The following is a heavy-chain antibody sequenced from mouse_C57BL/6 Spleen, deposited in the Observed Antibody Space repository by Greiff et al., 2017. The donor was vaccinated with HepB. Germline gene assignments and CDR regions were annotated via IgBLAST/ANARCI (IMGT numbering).Heavy chain of an antibody. CDR3: ARYYDYDEGAWFAY. V-gene: IGHV1-19*01. CDR1: GYTFTDYY. CDR2: INPYNGGT. D-gene: IGHD2-4*01. Sequence: EVQLQQSGPVLVKPGASVKMSCKASGYTFTDYYMNWVKQSHGKSLEWIGVINPYNGGTSYNQKFKGKATLTVDKSSSTAYMELNSLTSEDSAVYYCARYYDYDEGAWFAYWGQGTLVTVSA. J-gene: IGHJ3*01.